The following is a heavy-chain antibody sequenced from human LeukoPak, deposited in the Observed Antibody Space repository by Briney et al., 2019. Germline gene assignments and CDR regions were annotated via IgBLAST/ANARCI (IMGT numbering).Heavy chain of an antibody. D-gene: IGHD3-22*01. CDR1: GFTFSSCA. CDR2: ISGSGGST. V-gene: IGHV3-23*01. CDR3: ARDIKTGPYYSEPPDS. J-gene: IGHJ4*02. Sequence: PGGSLRLSCTASGFTFSSCALSWVRQAPGKGLEWVSAISGSGGSTYYADSAEGRFTISRDNAQSSLYLQMNSLRVDDTAIYFCARDIKTGPYYSEPPDSWGQGTLVTVSS.